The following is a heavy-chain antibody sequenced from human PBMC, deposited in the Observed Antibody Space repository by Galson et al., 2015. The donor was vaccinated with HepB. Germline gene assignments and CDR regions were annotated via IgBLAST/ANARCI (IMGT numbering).Heavy chain of an antibody. J-gene: IGHJ6*02. Sequence: CAISGDSVPSNSAAWNWIRQSPSRGLEWLGRTYYRSKWYNDYAVSVKSRITINPDTSKNQFSLQLNSVTPEDTAVYYCARVSNSSSWYSSRYYYYYGMDVWGQGTTVTVSS. D-gene: IGHD6-13*01. CDR2: TYYRSKWYN. V-gene: IGHV6-1*01. CDR1: GDSVPSNSAA. CDR3: ARVSNSSSWYSSRYYYYYGMDV.